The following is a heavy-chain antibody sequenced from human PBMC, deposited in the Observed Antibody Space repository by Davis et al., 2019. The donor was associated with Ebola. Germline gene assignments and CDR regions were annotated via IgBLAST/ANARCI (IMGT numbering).Heavy chain of an antibody. D-gene: IGHD3-10*01. J-gene: IGHJ4*02. CDR2: IYPGDSDT. CDR1: GYSFTSYW. V-gene: IGHV5-51*01. CDR3: ARQKGITMVRGVELDY. Sequence: PGGSLRLSCKGSGYSFTSYWIGWVRQMPGKGLEWMGIIYPGDSDTRYSPSFQGQVTISADKSISTAYLQWSSLKASDTAMYYCARQKGITMVRGVELDYWGQGTLVTVSS.